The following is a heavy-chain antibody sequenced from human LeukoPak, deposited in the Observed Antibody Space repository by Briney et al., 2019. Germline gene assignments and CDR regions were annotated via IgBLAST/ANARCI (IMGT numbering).Heavy chain of an antibody. D-gene: IGHD2-2*03. V-gene: IGHV4-4*07. J-gene: IGHJ4*02. CDR1: GGSLSSSF. CDR2: IYASGTT. CDR3: ARLDGD. Sequence: TLSLTCTVSGGSLSSSFWSWIRQPAGKGLEWIGRIYASGTTNYNPSLKSRVTMSVDTSKNQFSLKLTSVTAADTAVYYCARLDGDWGQGTLVTVSS.